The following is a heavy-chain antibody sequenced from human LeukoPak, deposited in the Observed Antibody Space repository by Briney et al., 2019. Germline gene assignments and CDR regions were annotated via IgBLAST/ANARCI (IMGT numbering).Heavy chain of an antibody. D-gene: IGHD6-19*01. V-gene: IGHV3-7*01. CDR1: GFAFSDSW. CDR3: ARDQWLVPPSYYYYGMDV. Sequence: GGSLRLACAASGFAFSDSWMTWIRQAPGKGLEWVAFIKGDGSAKKYVDSVKSRFTISRDNSKNTLYLQMNSLRAEDTAVYYCARDQWLVPPSYYYYGMDVWGQGTTVTVSS. CDR2: IKGDGSAK. J-gene: IGHJ6*02.